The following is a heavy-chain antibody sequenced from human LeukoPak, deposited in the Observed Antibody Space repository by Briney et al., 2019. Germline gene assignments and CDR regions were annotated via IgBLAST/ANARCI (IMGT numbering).Heavy chain of an antibody. J-gene: IGHJ4*02. CDR3: ARPRGPNTAMVYFDY. D-gene: IGHD5-18*01. CDR1: GGSISSSSYY. CDR2: IYYSGST. V-gene: IGHV4-39*07. Sequence: PSETLSLTCTVSGGSISSSSYYWGWIRQPPGKGLEWIGSIYYSGSTYYNPSLKRRVTISVDTSKNQFSLKLSSVTAADTAVYYCARPRGPNTAMVYFDYWGQGTLVTVSS.